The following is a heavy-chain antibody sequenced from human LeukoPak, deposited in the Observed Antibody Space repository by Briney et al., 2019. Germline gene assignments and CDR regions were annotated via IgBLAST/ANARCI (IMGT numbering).Heavy chain of an antibody. Sequence: PSETLSLTCTVSGDSISTSNSYWGWIRQPPGKGLEWIGSMYYRGSTYHNPSLKSRVTISVDTSKNQFSLKLSSVTAADTAVYYCATTTIRLGYWGQGTLVTVSS. CDR2: MYYRGST. J-gene: IGHJ4*02. CDR1: GDSISTSNSY. V-gene: IGHV4-39*07. D-gene: IGHD1-26*01. CDR3: ATTTIRLGY.